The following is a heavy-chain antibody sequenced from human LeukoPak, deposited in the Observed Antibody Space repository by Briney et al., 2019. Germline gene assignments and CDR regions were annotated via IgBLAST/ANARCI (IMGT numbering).Heavy chain of an antibody. CDR3: ASTQYSYVPLFDY. V-gene: IGHV1-46*01. Sequence: ASVKVSCKASGYTFTSYYMHWVRQAPGQGLEWMGIINPSGGSTSYAQKFQGRVTMTRDMSTSTVYMELSSLRSEDTAVYYCASTQYSYVPLFDYWGQGTLVTVSS. D-gene: IGHD5-18*01. CDR1: GYTFTSYY. CDR2: INPSGGST. J-gene: IGHJ4*02.